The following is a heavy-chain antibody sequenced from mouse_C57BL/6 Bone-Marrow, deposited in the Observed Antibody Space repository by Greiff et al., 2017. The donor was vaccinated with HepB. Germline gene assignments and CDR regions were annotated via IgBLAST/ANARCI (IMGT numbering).Heavy chain of an antibody. Sequence: DVKLQESGPGLVKPSQSLSLTCSVTGYSITSGYYWNWIRQFPGNKLEWMGYISYDGSNNYNPSLKNRISITRDTSKNQYFLKLNSVTTEDTATYYCARGGYSNYVDYWGQGTTLTVSS. D-gene: IGHD2-5*01. V-gene: IGHV3-6*01. CDR2: ISYDGSN. J-gene: IGHJ2*01. CDR3: ARGGYSNYVDY. CDR1: GYSITSGYY.